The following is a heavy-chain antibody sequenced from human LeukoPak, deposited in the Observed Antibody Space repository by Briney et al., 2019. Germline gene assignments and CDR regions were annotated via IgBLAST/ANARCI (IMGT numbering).Heavy chain of an antibody. CDR3: AHSFYNYGSNWFVP. CDR2: IYWDDDK. D-gene: IGHD5-18*01. J-gene: IGHJ5*01. CDR1: WFSLSTSGVG. Sequence: SGPTLVNPTQTLTLTCTFSWFSLSTSGVGVGWTRQPPGKALEWLALIYWDDDKRYSPSLKSRLTIIKDTSKNQVVLTMTNMDPVDTATYYCAHSFYNYGSNWFVPWGQGTLVTVSS. V-gene: IGHV2-5*02.